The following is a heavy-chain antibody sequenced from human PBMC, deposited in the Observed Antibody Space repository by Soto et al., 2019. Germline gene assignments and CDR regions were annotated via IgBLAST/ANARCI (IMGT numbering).Heavy chain of an antibody. V-gene: IGHV3-30*04. Sequence: QVQLVESGGGVVQPGRSLRLSCAASGLTFSRYAMHWVRQAPGKGLEWVAVIIYDGSNKHYADSVQGRFTISRDNSKNTLYLQMTSLRAEDTAVYYCAAELGNTGDDGHDYWGHGTLVTVSS. CDR2: IIYDGSNK. CDR3: AAELGNTGDDGHDY. D-gene: IGHD5-12*01. J-gene: IGHJ4*01. CDR1: GLTFSRYA.